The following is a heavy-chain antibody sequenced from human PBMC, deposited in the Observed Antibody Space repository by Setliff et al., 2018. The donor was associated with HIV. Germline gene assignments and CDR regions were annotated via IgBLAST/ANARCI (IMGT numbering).Heavy chain of an antibody. V-gene: IGHV4-39*01. CDR2: IYYSGST. D-gene: IGHD2-2*01. Sequence: PSETLSLTCTVSGGSISSSSYYWGWIRQPPGKGLEWIGNIYYSGSTYYNPSLKSRVTISVDTSKNQFSLKLSSVTAADTAVYYCARGRSCSSSSCYLVYYYYYGMDVWGHGSTVTVSS. CDR3: ARGRSCSSSSCYLVYYYYYGMDV. J-gene: IGHJ6*02. CDR1: GGSISSSSYY.